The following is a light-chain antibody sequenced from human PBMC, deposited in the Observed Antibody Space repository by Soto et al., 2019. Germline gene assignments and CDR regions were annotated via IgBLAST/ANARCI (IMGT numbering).Light chain of an antibody. Sequence: QSVLTQPPSVSAAPGQKVTISCSGSSSNIGYNYVSWYQHLPGTAPKLLIYDNNKRPSGIPDRFSGSKSGTSATLGITGLQTGDEADYYCGTWDSSLSGVVIGGGTKLTVL. V-gene: IGLV1-51*01. J-gene: IGLJ2*01. CDR2: DNN. CDR1: SSNIGYNY. CDR3: GTWDSSLSGVV.